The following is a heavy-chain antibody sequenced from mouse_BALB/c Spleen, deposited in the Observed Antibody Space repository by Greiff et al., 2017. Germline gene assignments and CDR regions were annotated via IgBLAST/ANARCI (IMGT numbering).Heavy chain of an antibody. V-gene: IGHV3-6*02. Sequence: EVQLQESGPGLVKPSQSLPLTCSVTGYSITSGYYWNWIRQFPGNKLEWMGYISYDGSNNYNPSLKNRISITRDTSKNQFFLKLNSVTTEDTATYYCARERAIYYDPWYFDVGGAGTTVTVSS. CDR2: ISYDGSN. CDR3: ARERAIYYDPWYFDV. D-gene: IGHD2-4*01. J-gene: IGHJ1*01. CDR1: GYSITSGYY.